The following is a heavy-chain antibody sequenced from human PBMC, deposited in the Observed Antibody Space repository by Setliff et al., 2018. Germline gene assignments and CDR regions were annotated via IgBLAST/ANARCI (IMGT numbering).Heavy chain of an antibody. CDR3: ARSASDWAAAGEFDY. D-gene: IGHD6-13*01. V-gene: IGHV4-30-4*08. CDR2: IYSSGST. Sequence: SETLSLTCTVSGGSISSGDYYWSWIRQPPGKGLEWIGYIYSSGSTYYNPSLKSRVSISVDTSKNQFSLKLSSVTAADTAVYYCARSASDWAAAGEFDYWGQGTLVTVSS. J-gene: IGHJ4*02. CDR1: GGSISSGDYY.